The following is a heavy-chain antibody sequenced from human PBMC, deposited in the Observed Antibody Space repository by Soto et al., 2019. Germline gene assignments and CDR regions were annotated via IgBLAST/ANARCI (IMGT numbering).Heavy chain of an antibody. CDR1: GGSISSYY. D-gene: IGHD3-10*01. J-gene: IGHJ5*02. V-gene: IGHV4-39*01. CDR2: IYYSGST. CDR3: ARPQYYYGSGSYPLGWFDP. Sequence: SETLSLTCTVSGGSISSYYWSWIRQPPGKGLEWIGSIYYSGSTYYDPSLKSRVTISVDTSKNQFSLKLSSVTAADTAVYYCARPQYYYGSGSYPLGWFDPWGQGTLVTVSS.